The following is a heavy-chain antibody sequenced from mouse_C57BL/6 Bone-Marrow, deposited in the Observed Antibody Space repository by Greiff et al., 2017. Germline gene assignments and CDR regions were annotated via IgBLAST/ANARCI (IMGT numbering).Heavy chain of an antibody. D-gene: IGHD1-1*01. CDR3: ARDGYGSSPYYAMDY. CDR1: GFTFSDFY. J-gene: IGHJ4*01. CDR2: SRNKANDYTT. V-gene: IGHV7-1*01. Sequence: EVKLMESGGGLVQSGRSLRLSCATSGFTFSDFYMEWVRQAPGKGLEWIAASRNKANDYTTEYSASVKGRFIVSRDTSQSILYLQMNALRAEDTAIYYCARDGYGSSPYYAMDYWGQGTSVTVSS.